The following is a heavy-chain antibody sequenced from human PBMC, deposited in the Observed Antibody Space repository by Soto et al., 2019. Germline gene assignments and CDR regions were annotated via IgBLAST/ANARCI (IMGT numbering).Heavy chain of an antibody. CDR3: ARVWGGAFDI. Sequence: QVQLQESGPGLVKPSETLSLTCTVSGGSISSYYWSWIRQPPGKGLEWIGYIYYSGSTNYNPSLKIRVTISVYTSKNQFSLKLSSVTAADTAVYYCARVWGGAFDIWGQGTMVTVSS. CDR2: IYYSGST. D-gene: IGHD3-10*01. CDR1: GGSISSYY. J-gene: IGHJ3*02. V-gene: IGHV4-59*01.